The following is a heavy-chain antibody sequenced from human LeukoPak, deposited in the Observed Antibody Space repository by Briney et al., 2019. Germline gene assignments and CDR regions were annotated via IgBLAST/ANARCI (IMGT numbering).Heavy chain of an antibody. V-gene: IGHV3-23*01. CDR1: GFTFSNYA. Sequence: PGGSLRLSSAASGFTFSNYAMSWVRQAPGKGLEWVSAMSGSSGSTWYADSVKGRFTISRDNSKNTLYLQMNSLGAEDTAVYYCAKDVERSGYYLFDYWGQGTLVTVS. D-gene: IGHD3-22*01. CDR3: AKDVERSGYYLFDY. CDR2: MSGSSGST. J-gene: IGHJ4*02.